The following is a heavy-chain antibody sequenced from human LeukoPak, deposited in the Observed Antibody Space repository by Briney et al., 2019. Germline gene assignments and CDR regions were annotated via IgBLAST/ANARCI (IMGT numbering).Heavy chain of an antibody. CDR1: GGSISSSSYY. D-gene: IGHD3-9*01. CDR3: ARRSRTYLTGYPDAFDI. CDR2: IYYSGST. Sequence: SETLSLTCTVSGGSISSSSYYWGWIRQPPGKGLEWIGSIYYSGSTYYNPSLKSRVTISVDTSKNQFSLKLSSVTAADTAVYYCARRSRTYLTGYPDAFDIWGQGTMVTVSS. J-gene: IGHJ3*02. V-gene: IGHV4-39*01.